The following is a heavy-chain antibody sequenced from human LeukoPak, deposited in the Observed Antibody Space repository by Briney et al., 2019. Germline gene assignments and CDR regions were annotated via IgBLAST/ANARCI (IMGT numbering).Heavy chain of an antibody. D-gene: IGHD3-3*01. Sequence: ASVKVSCKASGYTFTSYGISWVRQAPGQGLEWMGWISAYNGNTNYAQKLQGRVTMTTDTSTSTAYMELRSLRSDDTAVYYCARDPENLTAIFGVVIPAYYYYYGMDVWGQGTTVTVSS. J-gene: IGHJ6*02. CDR2: ISAYNGNT. CDR1: GYTFTSYG. V-gene: IGHV1-18*01. CDR3: ARDPENLTAIFGVVIPAYYYYYGMDV.